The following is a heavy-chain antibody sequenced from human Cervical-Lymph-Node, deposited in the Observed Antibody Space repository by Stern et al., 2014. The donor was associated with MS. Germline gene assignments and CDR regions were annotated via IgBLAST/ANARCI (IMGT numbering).Heavy chain of an antibody. V-gene: IGHV3-23*04. CDR3: ARDPNSSRYFDL. D-gene: IGHD2/OR15-2a*01. Sequence: EVQLVESGGGPVQPGESLRLSCAASGFTFRIYAMAWVRQAPGKGLEWVSSISGSNGNTYYADSVKGSFTISRENAKNTLFLQMSSLTAEDAAIYFCARDPNSSRYFDLWGRGTLVAVSS. J-gene: IGHJ2*01. CDR2: ISGSNGNT. CDR1: GFTFRIYA.